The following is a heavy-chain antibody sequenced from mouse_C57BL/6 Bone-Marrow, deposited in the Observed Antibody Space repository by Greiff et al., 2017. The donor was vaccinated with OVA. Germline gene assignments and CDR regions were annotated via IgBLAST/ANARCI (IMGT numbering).Heavy chain of an antibody. CDR2: IDPSDSYT. J-gene: IGHJ2*01. CDR3: ARWGGTGDFDY. D-gene: IGHD3-3*01. V-gene: IGHV1-69*01. CDR1: GYTFTSYW. Sequence: QVQLQQPGAELVMPGASVKLSCKASGYTFTSYWMHWVKQRPGQGLEWIGEIDPSDSYTHYNQKFKGKSTLTVDKSSSTAYMQLSSLTSEDSAVYYCARWGGTGDFDYWGQGTTLTVSS.